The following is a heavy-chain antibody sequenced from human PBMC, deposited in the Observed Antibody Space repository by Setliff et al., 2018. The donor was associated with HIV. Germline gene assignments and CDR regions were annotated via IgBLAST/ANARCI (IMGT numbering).Heavy chain of an antibody. D-gene: IGHD1-20*01. Sequence: RSELLSLTCTGTGGSISNRYWSWSRQHAGKGLEWIGRIYSTGSTNFNPSLKSRVTMSIDTSKNQFSLKLNSVTAAGTAIYYCARMDITGPWRWSDPWGLGTVGTV. J-gene: IGHJ5*02. CDR1: GGSISNRY. V-gene: IGHV4-4*07. CDR3: ARMDITGPWRWSDP. CDR2: IYSTGST.